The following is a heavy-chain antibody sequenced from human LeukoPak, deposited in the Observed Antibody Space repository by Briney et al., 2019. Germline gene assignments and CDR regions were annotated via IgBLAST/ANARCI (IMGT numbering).Heavy chain of an antibody. D-gene: IGHD6-6*01. CDR1: GFTFSSYA. CDR3: ARGKRTPRESWVGSSLLFDY. Sequence: PGGSLRLSCAASGFTFSSYAMSWVRQAPGKGLEWVAVISDDGTRKYYADSVKGRFTIARDNSKNTLYLQMNSLRAEDTAVYYCARGKRTPRESWVGSSLLFDYWGQGTLVTVSS. J-gene: IGHJ4*02. CDR2: ISDDGTRK. V-gene: IGHV3-30*03.